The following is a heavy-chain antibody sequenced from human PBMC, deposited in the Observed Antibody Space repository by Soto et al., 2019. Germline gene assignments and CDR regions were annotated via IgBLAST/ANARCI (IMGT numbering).Heavy chain of an antibody. D-gene: IGHD3-3*01. Sequence: QVQLVQSGAEVKKPGASVKVSCKASGYTFTSYGISWVRQSPGQGLEWMGWISAYNGNTNYAQKLQGRVTMTTDTSTSTAYMELRSMRSDDTAVYYCAIDRSDFWSGPSVDYWGQGTLVTVSS. CDR2: ISAYNGNT. CDR1: GYTFTSYG. J-gene: IGHJ4*02. CDR3: AIDRSDFWSGPSVDY. V-gene: IGHV1-18*01.